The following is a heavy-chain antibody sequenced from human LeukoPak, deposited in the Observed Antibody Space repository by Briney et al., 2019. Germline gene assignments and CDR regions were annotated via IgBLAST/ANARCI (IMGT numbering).Heavy chain of an antibody. V-gene: IGHV4-38-2*01. D-gene: IGHD6-13*01. J-gene: IGHJ4*02. CDR3: ARQGGSSWYYFDY. CDR2: IYHSGST. CDR1: GYSISSGYY. Sequence: PSETLSLTCAVSGYSISSGYYWGWIRQPPGKGPEWIGSIYHSGSTYYNPSLKSRVTISVDTSKNQFSLKLSSVTAADTAVYYCARQGGSSWYYFDYWGQGILVTVSS.